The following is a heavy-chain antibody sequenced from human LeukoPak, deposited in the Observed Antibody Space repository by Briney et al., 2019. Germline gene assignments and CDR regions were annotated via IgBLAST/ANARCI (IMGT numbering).Heavy chain of an antibody. CDR3: ARDRGRVIRGEYGMDV. V-gene: IGHV1-2*02. Sequence: ASVKVSCKAFGYTFAGYFLHWVRQAPGQGLEWMGLINPNRGDSNYAPKFQGRVTMTRDASTSTVYMELSRLISDDTAVYYCARDRGRVIRGEYGMDVWGQGTTATVSS. D-gene: IGHD3-10*01. J-gene: IGHJ6*02. CDR2: INPNRGDS. CDR1: GYTFAGYF.